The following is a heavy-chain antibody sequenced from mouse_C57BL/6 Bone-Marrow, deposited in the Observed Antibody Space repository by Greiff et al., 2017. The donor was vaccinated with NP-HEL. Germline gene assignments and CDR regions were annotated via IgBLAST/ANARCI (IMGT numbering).Heavy chain of an antibody. Sequence: QVQLQQPGAELVKPGASVKMSCKASGYTFTSYWLTWVKQRPGQGLEWIGDIYPGSGSTNYNEKFKSKATLTVDTSSSTAYMQLSSLTSEDSAVYYCARDDGYYPYYAMDYWGQGTSVTVSS. CDR3: ARDDGYYPYYAMDY. D-gene: IGHD2-3*01. J-gene: IGHJ4*01. V-gene: IGHV1-55*01. CDR2: IYPGSGST. CDR1: GYTFTSYW.